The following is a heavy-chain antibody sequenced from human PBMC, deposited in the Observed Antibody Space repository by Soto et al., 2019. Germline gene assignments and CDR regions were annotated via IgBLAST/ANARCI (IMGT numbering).Heavy chain of an antibody. D-gene: IGHD6-19*01. Sequence: GGSLRLSCAASGLTFSSYAMSWVRQAPGRGLEWVSAISGSGGSTYYADSVKGRFTISRDNSKNTLYLQMNSLRAEDTAVYYCAKDYGIAVAADYWGQGTLVTVSS. CDR1: GLTFSSYA. CDR3: AKDYGIAVAADY. CDR2: ISGSGGST. V-gene: IGHV3-23*01. J-gene: IGHJ4*02.